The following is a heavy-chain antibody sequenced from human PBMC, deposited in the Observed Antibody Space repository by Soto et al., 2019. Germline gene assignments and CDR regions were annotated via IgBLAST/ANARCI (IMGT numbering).Heavy chain of an antibody. D-gene: IGHD3-16*01. CDR2: IYYSGST. Sequence: PSETLSLTCTVSGGSVSSGSYYWSWIRQPPGKGLEWIGYIYYSGSTNYNPSLKSRVTISVDTSKNQFSLKLSSVTAADTAVYYCARSYDYVWGSFDYWGQGTLVTVSS. J-gene: IGHJ4*02. V-gene: IGHV4-61*01. CDR3: ARSYDYVWGSFDY. CDR1: GGSVSSGSYY.